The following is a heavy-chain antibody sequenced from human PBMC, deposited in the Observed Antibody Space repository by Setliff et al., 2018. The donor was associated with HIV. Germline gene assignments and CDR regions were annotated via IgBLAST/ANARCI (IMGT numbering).Heavy chain of an antibody. Sequence: YAMTWVRQAPGKGLEWVSAISGSAEDIYYADSVKGRFTISRDNSKNTLYLQMNSLRAEDTAVYYCAKRTIGSNNWYACDVWGQGTMVTVSS. CDR2: ISGSAEDI. J-gene: IGHJ3*01. V-gene: IGHV3-23*01. CDR1: YA. D-gene: IGHD1-1*01. CDR3: AKRTIGSNNWYACDV.